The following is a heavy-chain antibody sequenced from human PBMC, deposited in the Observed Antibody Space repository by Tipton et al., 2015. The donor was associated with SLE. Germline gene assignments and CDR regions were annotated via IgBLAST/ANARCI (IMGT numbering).Heavy chain of an antibody. J-gene: IGHJ5*02. D-gene: IGHD3-3*02. CDR3: ARLEDPFGIFGVPKGWFDP. CDR2: VYYSGST. V-gene: IGHV4-59*07. CDR1: GGSISTYF. Sequence: TLSLTCTISGGSISTYFWSWIRQPPGKGLEWIGYVYYSGSTHYNPSLTSRVSMSVDTSKNQLSLKLTSVTAADTAVYYCARLEDPFGIFGVPKGWFDPWGQGTLVTVSS.